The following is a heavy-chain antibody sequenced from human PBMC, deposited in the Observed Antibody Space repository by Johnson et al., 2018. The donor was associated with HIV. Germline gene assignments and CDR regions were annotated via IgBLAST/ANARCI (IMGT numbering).Heavy chain of an antibody. J-gene: IGHJ3*01. Sequence: QVQLVESGGGVVQPGRSLRLSCAASGFTFRSYAMHWVRQAPGQGLEWVAVISYDGSNKFYTDSVKGRFTISRDNSKNTLSLQMNSPRVEDTAVYFCARDDTGYSSSFDAFDVWGQGTMVTVSS. CDR3: ARDDTGYSSSFDAFDV. CDR1: GFTFRSYA. D-gene: IGHD6-13*01. V-gene: IGHV3-30*04. CDR2: ISYDGSNK.